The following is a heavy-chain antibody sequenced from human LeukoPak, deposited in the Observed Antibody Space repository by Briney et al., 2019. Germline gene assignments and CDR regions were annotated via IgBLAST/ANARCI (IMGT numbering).Heavy chain of an antibody. D-gene: IGHD4-17*01. J-gene: IGHJ6*03. CDR1: GFTFSSYA. CDR2: ISYDGSNK. V-gene: IGHV3-30*04. Sequence: PGGSLRLSCAASGFTFSSYAMHWVRQAPGKGLEWVAVISYDGSNKYYADSVKGRFTISRDNSKNTLYLQMNSLRAEDTAVYYCARDAPIEDYGDYVRYYYYMDVWGKGTTVTVSS. CDR3: ARDAPIEDYGDYVRYYYYMDV.